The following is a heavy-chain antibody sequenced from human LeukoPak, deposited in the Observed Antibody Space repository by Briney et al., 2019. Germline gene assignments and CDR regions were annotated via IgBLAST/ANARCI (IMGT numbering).Heavy chain of an antibody. V-gene: IGHV4-39*01. D-gene: IGHD3-10*01. CDR2: SYYGGIT. Sequence: SETLSLTCTASGVSISSSSYYWGWIPQPPGKGLGWIGSSYYGGITFYNPSLKSRVTISVATYKTQFSLKLSSVTAADTAVYYCAGQGRPGFASGYWGQGTLVTVSS. CDR1: GVSISSSSYY. CDR3: AGQGRPGFASGY. J-gene: IGHJ4*02.